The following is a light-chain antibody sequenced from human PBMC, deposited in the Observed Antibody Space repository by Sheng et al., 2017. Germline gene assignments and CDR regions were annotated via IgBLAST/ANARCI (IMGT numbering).Light chain of an antibody. J-gene: IGKJ2*01. CDR1: QDISSW. CDR2: AAS. CDR3: QQYYSSPMYT. Sequence: DIQMTQSPSSLSASVGDRVSITCRASQDISSWLAWYQQKPGQAPNLLIFAASTLQSGVPSRFSGSGSGSDYTLTISSLQPEDFATYFCQQYYSSPMYTLGQGTKLEIK. V-gene: IGKV1-NL1*01.